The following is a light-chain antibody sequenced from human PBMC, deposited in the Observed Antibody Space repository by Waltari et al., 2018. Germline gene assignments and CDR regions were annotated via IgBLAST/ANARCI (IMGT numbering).Light chain of an antibody. CDR2: DVN. CDR1: SSDVGGYNY. Sequence: QSALTQPRSVSGSPGQSVTISCTGTSSDVGGYNYVPWYQQHPGKAPKLMIFDVNKRPSGVPDRFSGSKSGNTASLTISGLQAEDEADYYCCSYAGSYPLVFGGGTKLTVL. V-gene: IGLV2-11*01. CDR3: CSYAGSYPLV. J-gene: IGLJ3*02.